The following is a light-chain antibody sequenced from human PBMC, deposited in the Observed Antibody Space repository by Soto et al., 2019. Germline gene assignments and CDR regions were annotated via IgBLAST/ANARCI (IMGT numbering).Light chain of an antibody. CDR2: DAS. Sequence: EIVLTQSPATLSLSPGERATLSCRASQSVCSYLAWYQQKPGQAPRLLIYDASNRATGVPARFSGSGSGTDFTLTISSLEPEDFAVYYCQQRNSWPPYTFGQGTKVEIK. CDR1: QSVCSY. CDR3: QQRNSWPPYT. V-gene: IGKV3-11*01. J-gene: IGKJ2*01.